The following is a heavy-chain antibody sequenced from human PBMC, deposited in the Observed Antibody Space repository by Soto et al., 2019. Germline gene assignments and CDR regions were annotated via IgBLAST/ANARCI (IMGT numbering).Heavy chain of an antibody. D-gene: IGHD2-15*01. CDR2: ISSGSDYI. Sequence: PGGSLRLTCTACGFTFSTSSMNWVRQAPGMGLQWVSAISSGSDYIYYADSVKGRFTISRDNAKSSLYLQMNSLRAEDSAVYYCVACSGGRCYSGNGMDVWGQGTTVTVSS. J-gene: IGHJ6*02. CDR3: VACSGGRCYSGNGMDV. V-gene: IGHV3-21*01. CDR1: GFTFSTSS.